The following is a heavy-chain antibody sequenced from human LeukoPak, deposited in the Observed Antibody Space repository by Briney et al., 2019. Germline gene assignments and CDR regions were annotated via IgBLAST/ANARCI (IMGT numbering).Heavy chain of an antibody. D-gene: IGHD3-10*01. CDR1: RFTFSGHE. Sequence: GGSLRLSCAASRFTFSGHEMNWVRQAPGKGLEWVAYIGSSGRTIYYAASVKGRFTISRDNAKNSLFLQMNTLRAEDTAVYYCVGCAPYGYFDYWGQGTLVTVSS. V-gene: IGHV3-48*03. J-gene: IGHJ4*02. CDR3: VGCAPYGYFDY. CDR2: IGSSGRTI.